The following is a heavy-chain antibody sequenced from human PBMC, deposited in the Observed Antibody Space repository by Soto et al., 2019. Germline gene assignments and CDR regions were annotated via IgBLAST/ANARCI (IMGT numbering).Heavy chain of an antibody. J-gene: IGHJ6*02. Sequence: EASVKVSCKASGYTFTTHAMHWVRQAPGQSLEWMGWINGGTGQTKHSQRFQGRVSITRDTSASTAYMELSSLRSEDTAVYYCARVKGMEENYYYYGLDIWGQGTTVAVSS. D-gene: IGHD1-1*01. CDR3: ARVKGMEENYYYYGLDI. V-gene: IGHV1-3*01. CDR2: INGGTGQT. CDR1: GYTFTTHA.